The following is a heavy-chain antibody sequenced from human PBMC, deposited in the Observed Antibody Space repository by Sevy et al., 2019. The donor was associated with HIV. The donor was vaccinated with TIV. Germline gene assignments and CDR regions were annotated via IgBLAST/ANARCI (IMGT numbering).Heavy chain of an antibody. CDR2: IIPIFGTA. CDR3: ARIAVAGHPDYYYGMDV. J-gene: IGHJ6*02. D-gene: IGHD6-19*01. V-gene: IGHV1-69*13. CDR1: GGTFSSYA. Sequence: ASVKVSCKASGGTFSSYAISWVRQAPGQGLEWMGGIIPIFGTANYAPKFQGRVTITADESTSTAYMELSSLRSEDTAVYYYARIAVAGHPDYYYGMDVWGQGTTVTVSS.